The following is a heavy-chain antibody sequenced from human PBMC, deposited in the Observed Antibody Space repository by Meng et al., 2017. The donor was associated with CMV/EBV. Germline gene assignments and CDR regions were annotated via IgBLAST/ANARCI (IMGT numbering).Heavy chain of an antibody. V-gene: IGHV1-18*01. CDR3: ARDSVAVRTGWFDP. Sequence: KASGYTFTTYSLSWVRQAPGQGLEWMGWISAYNGNTNYAQKYQGRVTMTTDSPTTTAYMELRSLRSDDTAVYYCARDSVAVRTGWFDPWGQGTLVTVSS. CDR2: ISAYNGNT. CDR1: GYTFTTYS. J-gene: IGHJ5*02. D-gene: IGHD6-6*01.